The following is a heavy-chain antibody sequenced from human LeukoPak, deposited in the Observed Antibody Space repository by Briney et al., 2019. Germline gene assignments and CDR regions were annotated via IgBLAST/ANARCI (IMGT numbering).Heavy chain of an antibody. CDR1: GFTFSNAW. Sequence: GGSLRLSCAASGFTFSNAWMSWARQAPGKGLEWVGRIQSKTDGGTIEYAAPVKGRFSISRDDSKTTLFLQMNSLKTEDTGVYYCSTLMVRGIINIWGQGTLVTVSS. CDR2: IQSKTDGGTI. J-gene: IGHJ4*02. CDR3: STLMVRGIINI. D-gene: IGHD3-10*01. V-gene: IGHV3-15*01.